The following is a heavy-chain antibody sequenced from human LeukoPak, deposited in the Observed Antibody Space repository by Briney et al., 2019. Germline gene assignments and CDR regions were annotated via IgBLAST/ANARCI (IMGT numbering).Heavy chain of an antibody. J-gene: IGHJ4*02. CDR3: AKGSNLDIVATIFPM. V-gene: IGHV3-23*01. CDR2: FSGKVGST. D-gene: IGHD5-12*01. CDR1: GFTLSSYA. Sequence: GGSLRLSCAASGFTLSSYAMSWVRQAPGKGLEWVSAFSGKVGSTYYADSVKGRLTISRDNSKNTLYLQMNSLRAEDTAVYYCAKGSNLDIVATIFPMWGQGTLVTVSP.